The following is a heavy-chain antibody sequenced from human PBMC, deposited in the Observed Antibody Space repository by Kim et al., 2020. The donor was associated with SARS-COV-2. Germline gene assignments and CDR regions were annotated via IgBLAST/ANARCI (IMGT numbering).Heavy chain of an antibody. Sequence: PSLKSRGTISVDTAKNQFSLKLSSVTAADTAVYYCARDPGLTASSDAFDIWGQGTMVTVSS. V-gene: IGHV4-59*01. D-gene: IGHD5-18*01. J-gene: IGHJ3*02. CDR3: ARDPGLTASSDAFDI.